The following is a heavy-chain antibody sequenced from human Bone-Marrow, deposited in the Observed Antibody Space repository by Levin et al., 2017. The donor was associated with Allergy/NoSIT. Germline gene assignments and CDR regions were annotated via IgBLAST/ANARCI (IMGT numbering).Heavy chain of an antibody. Sequence: PGGSLRLSCAASGFTFSNYALSWVRQAPGKGLQWVSGISGSGGSTYYADSVKGRFTISRDKSKNTLYLQINSLRVEDTALYYCAKGSHSDFWSGYFGYYFDNWGQGTLVTVSS. D-gene: IGHD3-3*01. CDR2: ISGSGGST. CDR1: GFTFSNYA. CDR3: AKGSHSDFWSGYFGYYFDN. V-gene: IGHV3-23*01. J-gene: IGHJ4*02.